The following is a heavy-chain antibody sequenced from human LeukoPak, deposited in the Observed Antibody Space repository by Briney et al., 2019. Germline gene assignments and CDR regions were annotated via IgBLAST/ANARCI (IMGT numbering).Heavy chain of an antibody. CDR2: IYTSGST. J-gene: IGHJ6*03. V-gene: IGHV4-4*07. CDR3: ARDRPDHSGWSVVTYYYYMDV. D-gene: IGHD6-19*01. Sequence: SETRSLTCTVSGFSISSYCWSWVRQPAGKGLEWVGRIYTSGSTNYNPSLKSRFTMSVATSKNQFSVKLSSVTAADTAVYYCARDRPDHSGWSVVTYYYYMDVWGKGTTVTVSS. CDR1: GFSISSYC.